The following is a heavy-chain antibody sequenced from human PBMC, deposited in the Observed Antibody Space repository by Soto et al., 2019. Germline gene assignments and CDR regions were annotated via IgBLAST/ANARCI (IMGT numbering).Heavy chain of an antibody. CDR3: ARQGFGELHGLVDV. CDR1: CASMSTYY. J-gene: IGHJ6*02. D-gene: IGHD3-10*01. Sequence: SETLSLTCTASCASMSTYYWNWIRQTPGKGLEWIGYIYSSGSANYNPSLKSRVAISIDTSKAQISLNLTSVTAADSAVYYCARQGFGELHGLVDVWGQGTTVTVSS. CDR2: IYSSGSA. V-gene: IGHV4-59*01.